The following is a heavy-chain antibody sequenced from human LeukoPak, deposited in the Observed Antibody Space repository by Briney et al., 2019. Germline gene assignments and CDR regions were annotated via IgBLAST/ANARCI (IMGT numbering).Heavy chain of an antibody. D-gene: IGHD2-2*01. CDR3: AKDEGYCSTTSCYFDY. CDR1: GSTFSNYG. CDR2: ISGNSDST. Sequence: GGSLRLSCAASGSTFSNYGMSWVRQAPGKGLEWVSSISGNSDSTYYADSVKGRFTISRDNSQSTLYLQMNSLRADDTAVYYCAKDEGYCSTTSCYFDYWGQGALVTVSS. V-gene: IGHV3-23*01. J-gene: IGHJ4*02.